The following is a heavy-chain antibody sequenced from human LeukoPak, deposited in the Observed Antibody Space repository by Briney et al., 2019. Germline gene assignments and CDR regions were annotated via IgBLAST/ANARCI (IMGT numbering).Heavy chain of an antibody. CDR2: ISGSGGTT. V-gene: IGHV3-23*01. CDR3: AKDLAPTGYCSSTSCYDVLDY. CDR1: GFTFSSYA. Sequence: GGSLRLSCAASGFTFSSYAMTWVRQAPGKGLEWVSAISGSGGTTYYADSVKGRLTISRDNSKNTLYLQMNSLTAEDTAVYYCAKDLAPTGYCSSTSCYDVLDYWGQGTLVTVSS. D-gene: IGHD2-2*01. J-gene: IGHJ4*02.